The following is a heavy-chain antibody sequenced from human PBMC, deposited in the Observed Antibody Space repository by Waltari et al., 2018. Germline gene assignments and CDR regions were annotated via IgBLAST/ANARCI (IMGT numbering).Heavy chain of an antibody. CDR1: GFTFANYA. D-gene: IGHD3-22*01. CDR3: AKDQSYYDSSGYLDF. J-gene: IGHJ4*02. CDR2: LSAAGDST. V-gene: IGHV3-23*01. Sequence: EVQLLESGGGLIQPGGSWRLSCAASGFTFANYAMNWVRQAPGKGLEWVSALSAAGDSTYYADSVKGRFTISRDNSKNTLHLQMNNLRGEDTAIYYCAKDQSYYDSSGYLDFWGQGTLVSVSS.